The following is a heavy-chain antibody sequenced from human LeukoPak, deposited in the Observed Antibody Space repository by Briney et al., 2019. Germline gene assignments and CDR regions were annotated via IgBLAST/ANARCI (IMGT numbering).Heavy chain of an antibody. CDR1: GFTFTSSA. CDR3: ASRTYTYDSSGYYRRNYYFDY. V-gene: IGHV1-58*02. Sequence: GTSVKVSCKASGFTFTSSAMQWVRQARGQRLEWIGWIVVGSGNTNYAQKFQERVTITADESTSTAYMELSSLRSEDTAVYYCASRTYTYDSSGYYRRNYYFDYWGQGTLVTVSS. D-gene: IGHD3-22*01. CDR2: IVVGSGNT. J-gene: IGHJ4*02.